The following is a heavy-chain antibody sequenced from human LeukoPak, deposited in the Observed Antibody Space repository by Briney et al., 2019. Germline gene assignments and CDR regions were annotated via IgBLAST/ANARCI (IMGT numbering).Heavy chain of an antibody. CDR2: INPNSGGT. D-gene: IGHD3-9*01. V-gene: IGHV1-2*02. Sequence: EASVKVSCKASGYTFTGYYMHWVRQAPGQGLEWMGWINPNSGGTNYAQKFQGRVTMTRDTSISTAYMELSRLRSDDTAVYYCARDRYYDILTGTRDHYYYGMDVWGQGTTVTVSS. CDR3: ARDRYYDILTGTRDHYYYGMDV. J-gene: IGHJ6*02. CDR1: GYTFTGYY.